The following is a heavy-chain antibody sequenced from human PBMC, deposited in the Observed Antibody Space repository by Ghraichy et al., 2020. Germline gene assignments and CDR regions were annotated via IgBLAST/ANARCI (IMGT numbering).Heavy chain of an antibody. CDR2: ISYDGKNK. V-gene: IGHV3-30*04. CDR1: GFTFRNYA. Sequence: GGSLRLSCAASGFTFRNYAMHWVRQAPGKGLEWVTDISYDGKNKKYADSVKGRITISRDNSKNTLSLHINSLRAEDTAVYYCARQRQGVANEVYFYYAMDVCGQGTTVAAS. CDR3: ARQRQGVANEVYFYYAMDV. J-gene: IGHJ6*02.